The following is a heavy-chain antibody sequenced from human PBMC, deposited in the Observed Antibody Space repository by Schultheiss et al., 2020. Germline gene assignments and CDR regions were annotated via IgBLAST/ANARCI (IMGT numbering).Heavy chain of an antibody. V-gene: IGHV4-34*01. J-gene: IGHJ4*02. D-gene: IGHD2-15*01. Sequence: SQTLSLTCAVYGGSFSGYYWSWIRQPPGKGLEWIGEINHSGSTNYNPSLKSRVTISVDTSKNQFSLKLSSVTAADTAVYYCARPLGSGGSCYSDYWGQGTLVTGSS. CDR1: GGSFSGYY. CDR2: INHSGST. CDR3: ARPLGSGGSCYSDY.